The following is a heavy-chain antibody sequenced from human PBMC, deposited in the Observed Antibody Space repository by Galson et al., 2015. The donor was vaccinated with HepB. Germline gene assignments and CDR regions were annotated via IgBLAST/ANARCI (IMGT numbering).Heavy chain of an antibody. CDR3: ARGWDYGRGDGFDP. Sequence: LSLTCAVYGGSFSGYYWSWIRQPPGKGLEWIGEINHSGSTNYNPPLKSRVTISIDTSKNHLSLKLSSVTAADTAVYYCARGWDYGRGDGFDPWGQGTLVTVSS. J-gene: IGHJ5*02. D-gene: IGHD4-17*01. V-gene: IGHV4-34*01. CDR1: GGSFSGYY. CDR2: INHSGST.